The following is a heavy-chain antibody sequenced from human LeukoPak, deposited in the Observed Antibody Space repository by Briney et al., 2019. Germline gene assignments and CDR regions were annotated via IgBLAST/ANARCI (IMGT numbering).Heavy chain of an antibody. J-gene: IGHJ5*02. D-gene: IGHD2-8*01. CDR2: IYTSGST. Sequence: SETLSLTCTVSGGSISSYYWSWIRQPPGKGLEWIGYIYTSGSTNYNPSLKSRVTISVDTSKNQFSLKLSSVTAADTAVYYCARGRRTAQTKNNWFDPWGQGTLVTVSS. CDR1: GGSISSYY. CDR3: ARGRRTAQTKNNWFDP. V-gene: IGHV4-4*09.